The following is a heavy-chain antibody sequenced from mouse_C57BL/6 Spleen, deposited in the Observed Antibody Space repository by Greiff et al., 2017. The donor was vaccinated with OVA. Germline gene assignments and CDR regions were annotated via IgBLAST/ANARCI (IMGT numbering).Heavy chain of an antibody. D-gene: IGHD3-2*02. J-gene: IGHJ4*01. Sequence: VQLQQSGAELVMPGASVKLSCKASGYTFTSYWMHWVKQRPGQGLEWIGEIDPSDSYTNYNQKFKGKSTLTVDKSSSTAYMQLSSLTSEDSAVYYCARYLDSSGYHYAMDYWGQGTSVTVSS. CDR1: GYTFTSYW. CDR3: ARYLDSSGYHYAMDY. V-gene: IGHV1-69*01. CDR2: IDPSDSYT.